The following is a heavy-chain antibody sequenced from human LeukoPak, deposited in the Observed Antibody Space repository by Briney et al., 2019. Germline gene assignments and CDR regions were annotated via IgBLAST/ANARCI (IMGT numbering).Heavy chain of an antibody. CDR1: GFTVSSNY. J-gene: IGHJ3*02. CDR2: IYSGGST. V-gene: IGHV3-53*01. CDR3: ARDKRGSGAFDI. D-gene: IGHD3-10*01. Sequence: GGSLRLSCAASGFTVSSNYMSWVRQAPGKGLEWVSVIYSGGSTYYADSVKGRFTISRDNSKNTLYLQMNSLRAEDTAVYYRARDKRGSGAFDIWGQGTMVTVSS.